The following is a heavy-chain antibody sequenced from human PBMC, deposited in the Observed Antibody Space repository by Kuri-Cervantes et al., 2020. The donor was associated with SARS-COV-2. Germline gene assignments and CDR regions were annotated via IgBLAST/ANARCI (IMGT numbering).Heavy chain of an antibody. CDR2: IYYSGST. CDR3: ATLPGRGDYYTSGTVSDN. Sequence: SETLSLTCTVSGGSISSYYWSWIRQPPGKGLEWIGYIYYSGSTNYNPSLKSRITISVDTSKNHFSLRLSSLTAADAAVYYCATLPGRGDYYTSGTVSDNWGQGTLVTVSS. D-gene: IGHD3-10*01. V-gene: IGHV4-59*08. J-gene: IGHJ4*02. CDR1: GGSISSYY.